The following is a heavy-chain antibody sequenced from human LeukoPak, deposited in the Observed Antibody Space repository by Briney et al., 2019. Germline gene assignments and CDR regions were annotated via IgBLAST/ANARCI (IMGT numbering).Heavy chain of an antibody. V-gene: IGHV3-23*01. Sequence: GGSLRLSCAVSGLTFSRYAMSWVRQAPGKGLEWVSAISESGSGTYYADSVEGRFTISRDNSKDTLSLQMNSLRAEDTAVYYCAKDIAQGYTFGSIEQDYWGQGTLVTVSS. D-gene: IGHD5-18*01. J-gene: IGHJ4*02. CDR3: AKDIAQGYTFGSIEQDY. CDR2: ISESGSGT. CDR1: GLTFSRYA.